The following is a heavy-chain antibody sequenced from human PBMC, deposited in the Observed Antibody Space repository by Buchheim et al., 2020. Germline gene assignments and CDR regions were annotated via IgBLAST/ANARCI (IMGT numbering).Heavy chain of an antibody. CDR1: GFSFGGHW. Sequence: EIQLVESGGGLVQPGGSLRLSCAASGFSFGGHWMSWVRQAPGKGLEWVANIKPDGNEKHYVDSVKGRFTISRDNAKNSLYLEMSSLRADDTAIYYCAREGGPYSSSSYFDYWGQGTL. V-gene: IGHV3-7*03. CDR2: IKPDGNEK. J-gene: IGHJ4*02. CDR3: AREGGPYSSSSYFDY. D-gene: IGHD6-6*01.